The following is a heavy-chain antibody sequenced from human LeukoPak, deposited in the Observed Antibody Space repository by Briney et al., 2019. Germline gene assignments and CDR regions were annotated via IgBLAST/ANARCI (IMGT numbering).Heavy chain of an antibody. CDR3: ARGNSSSWYANWFDP. Sequence: GSLRLSCAASGFTVSSNYMSWVRQAPGKGLEWIGEINHSGSTNYNPSLKSRVTISVDTSKNQFSLKLSSVTAADTAVYYCARGNSSSWYANWFDPWGQGTLVTVSS. J-gene: IGHJ5*02. CDR1: GFTVSSNY. D-gene: IGHD6-13*01. CDR2: INHSGST. V-gene: IGHV4-34*01.